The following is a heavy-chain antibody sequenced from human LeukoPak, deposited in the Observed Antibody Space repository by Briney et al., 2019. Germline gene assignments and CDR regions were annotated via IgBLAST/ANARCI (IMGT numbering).Heavy chain of an antibody. J-gene: IGHJ3*02. CDR2: ISTSSSTI. V-gene: IGHV3-48*04. CDR3: ARKMKTGDRVGTFDI. CDR1: GFTFSGYS. D-gene: IGHD1-1*01. Sequence: QPGGSLRLSYAASGFTFSGYSMIWVRQAPGKGLDWVSYISTSSSTIYYADSVKGRFTISRDNDKNSLYLQMNSLTAEDTAVYYCARKMKTGDRVGTFDIWGQGTMVTVSS.